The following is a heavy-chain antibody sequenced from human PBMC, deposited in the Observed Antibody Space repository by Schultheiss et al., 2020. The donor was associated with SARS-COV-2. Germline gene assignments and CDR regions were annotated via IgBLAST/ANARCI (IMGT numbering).Heavy chain of an antibody. CDR2: IYYSGST. D-gene: IGHD2-8*01. J-gene: IGHJ4*02. CDR3: ARDGGTNGVRY. CDR1: GGSISSYY. Sequence: SQTLSLTCTVSGGSISSYYWSWIRQPPGKGLEYIGYIYYSGSTNYSPSLKSRVTISVDTSKNQFSLKLSSVTAADTAVYYCARDGGTNGVRYWGQGTLVTVSS. V-gene: IGHV4-59*01.